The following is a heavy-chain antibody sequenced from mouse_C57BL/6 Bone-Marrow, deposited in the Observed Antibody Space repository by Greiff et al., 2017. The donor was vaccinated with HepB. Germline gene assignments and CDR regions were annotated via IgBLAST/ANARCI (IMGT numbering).Heavy chain of an antibody. CDR2: ISYDGSN. V-gene: IGHV3-6*01. J-gene: IGHJ2*01. Sequence: EVHLVESGPGLVKPSQSLSLTCSVTGYSITSGYYWNWIRQFPGNKLEWMGYISYDGSNNYNPSLKNRISITRDTSKNQFFLKLNSVTTEDTATYYCARGRLGGDYWGQGTTLTVSS. CDR3: ARGRLGGDY. D-gene: IGHD4-1*01. CDR1: GYSITSGYY.